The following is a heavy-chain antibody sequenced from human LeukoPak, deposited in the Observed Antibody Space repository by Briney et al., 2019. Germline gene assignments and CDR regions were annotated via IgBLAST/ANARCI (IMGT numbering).Heavy chain of an antibody. D-gene: IGHD6-13*01. CDR1: GGSISSYY. CDR3: ARHRVEAVGPDY. Sequence: PSETLSLTCTVSGGSISSYYWSWIRQPPGKGLEWIGYIYYSGSTNYNPSLKSRVTISVDTSKNQFSLKLSSVTAADTAVYYCARHRVEAVGPDYWGQGSLVTVSS. J-gene: IGHJ4*02. V-gene: IGHV4-59*08. CDR2: IYYSGST.